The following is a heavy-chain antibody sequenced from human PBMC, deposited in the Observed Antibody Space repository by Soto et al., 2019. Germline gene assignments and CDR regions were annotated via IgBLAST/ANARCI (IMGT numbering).Heavy chain of an antibody. D-gene: IGHD3-10*01. Sequence: SETLSLTCTVSGGSISSSSYYWSWIRQHPGKGLEWIGYIYYSGSTYYNPSLKSRVTISVDTSKNQFSLKLSSVTAADTAVYYCAREGMGYGSGSSLYGMDVWGQGTTVTSP. V-gene: IGHV4-31*03. J-gene: IGHJ6*02. CDR1: GGSISSSSYY. CDR3: AREGMGYGSGSSLYGMDV. CDR2: IYYSGST.